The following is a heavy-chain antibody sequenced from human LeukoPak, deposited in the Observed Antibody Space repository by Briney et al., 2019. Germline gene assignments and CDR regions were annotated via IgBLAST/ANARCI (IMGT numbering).Heavy chain of an antibody. Sequence: GGSLSRSGSASGFTVSSYAMSWVRQAPGKGLEWVGFVRSKAYGGTTEYAASVKGRFTISRDDSKSIAFLQMNSLKTEDTAVYYCTRGAPHIILIPGDFDYWGQGTLVTVSS. CDR2: VRSKAYGGTT. CDR3: TRGAPHIILIPGDFDY. D-gene: IGHD3-9*01. CDR1: GFTVSSYA. J-gene: IGHJ4*02. V-gene: IGHV3-49*04.